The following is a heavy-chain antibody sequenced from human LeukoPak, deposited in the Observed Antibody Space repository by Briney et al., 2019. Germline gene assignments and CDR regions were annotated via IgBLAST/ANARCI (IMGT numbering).Heavy chain of an antibody. V-gene: IGHV3-23*01. CDR1: GFTFTSYS. J-gene: IGHJ4*02. CDR2: ISGGGGST. CDR3: AKGGKWDVTPFDY. D-gene: IGHD1-26*01. Sequence: GGSLRLSCAASGFTFTSYSMNWVRQAPGKGLEWVSTISGGGGSTYYADSVKGRLTISRDNSKNTLYLQVNSLRAEDTAVYYCAKGGKWDVTPFDYWGQGTLVTVSS.